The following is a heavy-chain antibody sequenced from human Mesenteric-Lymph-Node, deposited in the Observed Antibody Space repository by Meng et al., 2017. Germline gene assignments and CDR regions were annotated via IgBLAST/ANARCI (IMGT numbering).Heavy chain of an antibody. V-gene: IGHV4-30-2*01. CDR2: IYHGVNI. CDR3: VRDTRRGGGWFDP. CDR1: GGSISSGGYY. J-gene: IGHJ5*02. D-gene: IGHD3-10*01. Sequence: QLQLQESGSGLVKPSQTLSLTCAVSGGSISSGGYYWSWIRQHPGKGLEWIGYIYHGVNIYYTPSLRSRVTISVDKSRNQFSLKLTSVSAADTAVYYCVRDTRRGGGWFDPWGQGTLVTVSS.